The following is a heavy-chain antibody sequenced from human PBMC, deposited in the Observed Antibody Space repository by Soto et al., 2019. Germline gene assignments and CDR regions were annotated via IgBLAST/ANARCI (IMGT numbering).Heavy chain of an antibody. CDR3: ARDTGYCSSASCRPFNY. Sequence: ASVKVSCKASGYTFTSYGISWVRQAPGQGLEWMGWISAYNGNTNYAQNLQGRVTMTTDTSTSTAYMELRSLRSDDTAVYYCARDTGYCSSASCRPFNYWGQGTLVTVSS. CDR1: GYTFTSYG. CDR2: ISAYNGNT. D-gene: IGHD2-2*01. V-gene: IGHV1-18*01. J-gene: IGHJ4*02.